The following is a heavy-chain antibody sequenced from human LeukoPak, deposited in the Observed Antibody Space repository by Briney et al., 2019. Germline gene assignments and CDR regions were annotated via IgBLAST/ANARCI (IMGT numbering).Heavy chain of an antibody. CDR1: GGSISSGSSY. CDR2: IYYSGST. V-gene: IGHV4-39*07. CDR3: ARAHFIASYYYGVDV. Sequence: SETLSLTCTVSGGSISSGSSYWGWIRQPPGKGLEWIGNIYYSGSTYDSPSPTSRVTISVDTSKNQFSLKLSSVTAADTAVYYCARAHFIASYYYGVDVWGQGTTVTVSS. D-gene: IGHD3-3*02. J-gene: IGHJ6*02.